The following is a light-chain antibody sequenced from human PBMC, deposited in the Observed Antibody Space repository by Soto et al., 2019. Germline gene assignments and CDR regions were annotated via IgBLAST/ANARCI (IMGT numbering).Light chain of an antibody. Sequence: ETVLTQSPTTLSFSPVERATLSCRASQSVSRYLAWYQQKPGQAPRLLIYDASNRATGIPDRFSASGSGTDFTLTISSLEPEDFAVYYCQQRNNWWTFGQGTKVDIK. CDR1: QSVSRY. V-gene: IGKV3-11*01. J-gene: IGKJ1*01. CDR3: QQRNNWWT. CDR2: DAS.